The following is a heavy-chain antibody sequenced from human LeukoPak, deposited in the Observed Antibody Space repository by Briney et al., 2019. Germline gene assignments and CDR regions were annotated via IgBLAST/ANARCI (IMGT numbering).Heavy chain of an antibody. CDR3: ARGYRSSSWYYYYYYYMDV. V-gene: IGHV4-34*01. Sequence: PSETLSLTCAVYGGSFSGYYWSWIRQPPGKGLEWIGEINHSGSTNYNPSLKSRVTISVDTSKNQFSLKLSSVTAADTAVYYCARGYRSSSWYYYYYYYMDVWGKGTTVTVSS. J-gene: IGHJ6*03. CDR1: GGSFSGYY. D-gene: IGHD6-13*01. CDR2: INHSGST.